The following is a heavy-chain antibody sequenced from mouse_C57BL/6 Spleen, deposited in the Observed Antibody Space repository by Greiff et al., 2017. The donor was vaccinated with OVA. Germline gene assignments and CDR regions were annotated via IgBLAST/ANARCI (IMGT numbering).Heavy chain of an antibody. CDR1: GYTFTNYW. CDR2: IYPGGGYT. D-gene: IGHD2-4*01. Sequence: VQLQQSGAELVRPGTSVKMSCKASGYTFTNYWIGWAKQRPGHGLEWIGDIYPGGGYTNYNEKFKGKATLTADKSSSTAYMQFSSLTSEDSAISYCARYSYDYDWYAMYNWGQGTSDTASS. V-gene: IGHV1-63*01. J-gene: IGHJ4*01. CDR3: ARYSYDYDWYAMYN.